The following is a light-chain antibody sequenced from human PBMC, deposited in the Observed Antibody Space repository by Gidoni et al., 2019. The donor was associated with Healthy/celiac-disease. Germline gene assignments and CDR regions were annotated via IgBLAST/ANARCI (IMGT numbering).Light chain of an antibody. CDR1: KLGDKY. Sequence: SYVLTQLLSVSLSPGQTASITCSGDKLGDKYACWYQQKPGQSPVLVIYQDSKRPSGIPERFSGSNSGNTATLTISGTQAMDEADYYCQAWDSSTVVFGTGTKVTVL. CDR2: QDS. V-gene: IGLV3-1*01. J-gene: IGLJ1*01. CDR3: QAWDSSTVV.